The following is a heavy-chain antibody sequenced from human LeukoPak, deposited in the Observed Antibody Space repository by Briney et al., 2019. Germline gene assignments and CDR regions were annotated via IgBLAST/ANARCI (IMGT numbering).Heavy chain of an antibody. CDR2: VYYSGST. Sequence: PSEALSLTCTVSGGSISSTTYYWGWIRQPPGKGLEWIGSVYYSGSTYYNPSLKSRVTISVDTSKNQFSLKLSSVTAADTAVYYCARGERQLGGRFFDYWGQGTLVTVSS. V-gene: IGHV4-39*07. D-gene: IGHD5-18*01. CDR3: ARGERQLGGRFFDY. J-gene: IGHJ4*02. CDR1: GGSISSTTYY.